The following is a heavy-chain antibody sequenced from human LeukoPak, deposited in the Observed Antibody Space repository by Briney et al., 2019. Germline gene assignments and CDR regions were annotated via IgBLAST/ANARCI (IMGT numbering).Heavy chain of an antibody. D-gene: IGHD3-10*01. Sequence: SETLSLTCTVSGGSISSYYWSWIRQPAGKGLEWIGRIYTSGSTSYNPSLKSRVTMSVDTSKNQFSLKLSSVTAADTAVYYCARDDVLLWFGGLLFAGAFDIWGQGTMVTVSS. V-gene: IGHV4-4*07. CDR3: ARDDVLLWFGGLLFAGAFDI. CDR1: GGSISSYY. CDR2: IYTSGST. J-gene: IGHJ3*02.